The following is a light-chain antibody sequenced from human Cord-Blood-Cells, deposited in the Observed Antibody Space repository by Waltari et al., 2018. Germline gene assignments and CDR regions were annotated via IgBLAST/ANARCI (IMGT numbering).Light chain of an antibody. CDR1: SSDVGGYNS. CDR2: DVS. Sequence: QSALTQPASVSGSPGQSITISCTGTSSDVGGYNSVSWYQQHPGNAPKLMIYDVSNRPAGVSKRFSGSKSGNTASLTISGLQAEDEADYYCSSYTSSSTLVFGGGTKLTVL. J-gene: IGLJ3*02. V-gene: IGLV2-14*03. CDR3: SSYTSSSTLV.